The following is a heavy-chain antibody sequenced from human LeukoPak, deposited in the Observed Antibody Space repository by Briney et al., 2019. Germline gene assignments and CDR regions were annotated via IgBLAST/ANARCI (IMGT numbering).Heavy chain of an antibody. V-gene: IGHV4-59*02. CDR1: GGSVSRYY. Sequence: SETLSLTCSVSGGSVSRYYWSWIRQSPGKGLEWIGYTHNSGRTNYNPSLKSRVTISVDTSKNQFSLKVRSVTAADTAVYYCARGLGWGATIFDYWGQGALVTVSS. CDR2: THNSGRT. CDR3: ARGLGWGATIFDY. D-gene: IGHD1-26*01. J-gene: IGHJ4*02.